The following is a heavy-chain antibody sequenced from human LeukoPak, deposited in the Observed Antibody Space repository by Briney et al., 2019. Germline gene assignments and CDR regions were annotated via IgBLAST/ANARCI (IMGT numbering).Heavy chain of an antibody. CDR1: GYSISSGYY. J-gene: IGHJ3*02. D-gene: IGHD2-21*02. V-gene: IGHV4-38-2*02. Sequence: PSETLSLTCTVSGYSISSGYYWGWIRQPPGKGLEWIGSIYHSGSTYYNPSLKSRVTISVDTSKNQFSLKLSSVTAADTAVYYCARDLIVVVTATSDAFDIWGQGTMVTVSS. CDR2: IYHSGST. CDR3: ARDLIVVVTATSDAFDI.